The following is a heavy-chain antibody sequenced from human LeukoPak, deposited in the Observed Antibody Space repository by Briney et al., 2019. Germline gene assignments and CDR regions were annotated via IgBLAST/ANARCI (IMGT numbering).Heavy chain of an antibody. Sequence: GASVKVSCKASGYTFTSYYPHWVRQAPEQGLQWMAIINPSDGSTTYAQKFQGRVTMTRDTSTSTVYMELSSLRSDDTAVYYCARGIVVVPAAYYYYMDVWGKGTTVTISS. V-gene: IGHV1-46*01. J-gene: IGHJ6*03. CDR2: INPSDGST. D-gene: IGHD2-2*01. CDR3: ARGIVVVPAAYYYYMDV. CDR1: GYTFTSYY.